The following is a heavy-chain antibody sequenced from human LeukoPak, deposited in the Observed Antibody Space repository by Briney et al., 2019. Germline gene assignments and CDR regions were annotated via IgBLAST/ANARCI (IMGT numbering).Heavy chain of an antibody. CDR1: GGSFSGYY. V-gene: IGHV4-34*01. D-gene: IGHD3-9*01. CDR2: INHSGST. J-gene: IGHJ5*02. Sequence: SETLSLTCAVYGGSFSGYYWSWIRQPPGKGLEWIGEINHSGSTNYNPSLKSRVTISVDTSKSQFSLKLSSVTAADTAVYYCVKPKTPYEILTPLYHWGQGTLVTVSS. CDR3: VKPKTPYEILTPLYH.